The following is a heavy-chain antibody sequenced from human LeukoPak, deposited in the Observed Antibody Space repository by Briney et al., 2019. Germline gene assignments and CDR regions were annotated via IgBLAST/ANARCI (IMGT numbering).Heavy chain of an antibody. CDR2: IKRKTDGGTA. V-gene: IGHV3-15*07. D-gene: IGHD7-27*01. Sequence: GGSLRLSCAASGFTFSDAWMNWVRQAPGKGLEWVGRIKRKTDGGTADYAAPVKGRFTISRDDSKNTLYLQMNSLKTEDTAVYYCTTGNWGPYWGQGTLVTVSS. J-gene: IGHJ4*02. CDR3: TTGNWGPY. CDR1: GFTFSDAW.